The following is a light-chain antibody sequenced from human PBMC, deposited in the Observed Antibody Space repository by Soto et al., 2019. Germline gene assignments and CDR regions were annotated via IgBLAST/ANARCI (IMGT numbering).Light chain of an antibody. CDR1: SSDVGGYNY. V-gene: IGLV2-14*01. CDR3: SSYTSSSTLV. Sequence: QSALTQPASVSGSPGQSITISCTGTSSDVGGYNYVSWYQQHPGKAPKLMISEVSNRPSGVSNRFSGSKSGNTASLTISGLQAGDEADYYCSSYTSSSTLVFGGGTKVTVL. CDR2: EVS. J-gene: IGLJ2*01.